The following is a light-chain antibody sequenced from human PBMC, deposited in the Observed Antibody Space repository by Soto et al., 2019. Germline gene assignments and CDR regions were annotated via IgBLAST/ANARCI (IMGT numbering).Light chain of an antibody. CDR3: QQYGGSPLIT. CDR1: QSVSSRS. CDR2: GAS. J-gene: IGKJ5*01. V-gene: IGKV3-20*01. Sequence: EVVLTQSPGTLSLSLGERVTLSCRASQSVSSRSLAWYQQKPGQAPRLLIYGASNRATGIPDRFSGSGSGTDFRLTISRLEPEDFAVYYCQQYGGSPLITFGQGTRLEIK.